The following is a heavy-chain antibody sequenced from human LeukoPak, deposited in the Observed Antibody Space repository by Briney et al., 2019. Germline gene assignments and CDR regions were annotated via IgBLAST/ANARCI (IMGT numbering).Heavy chain of an antibody. V-gene: IGHV4-39*02. CDR3: ARDTAILYYFDY. CDR2: IYYSRST. J-gene: IGHJ4*02. CDR1: GGSISSSSYY. D-gene: IGHD5-18*01. Sequence: SETLSLTCTVSGGSISSSSYYWGWIRQPPGKGLEWIGSIYYSRSTYYNPSLKSRVTISVDTSKNQFSLKLSSVTAADTAVYYCARDTAILYYFDYWGQGTLVTVSS.